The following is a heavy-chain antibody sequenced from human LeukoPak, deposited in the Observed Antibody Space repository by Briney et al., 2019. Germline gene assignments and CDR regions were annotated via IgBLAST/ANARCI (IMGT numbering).Heavy chain of an antibody. Sequence: PSETLSLTCAVSGGSMSSTHYWSWIRHPPGRGLEWIGYINYYGSTNYNPSLKSRVTISIDTSSNHFSLRLTSVSAADTAVYYCAGRSGNYPNNWFDPWGQGILVTVSS. CDR1: GGSMSSTHY. D-gene: IGHD1-26*01. CDR2: INYYGST. V-gene: IGHV4-59*11. CDR3: AGRSGNYPNNWFDP. J-gene: IGHJ5*02.